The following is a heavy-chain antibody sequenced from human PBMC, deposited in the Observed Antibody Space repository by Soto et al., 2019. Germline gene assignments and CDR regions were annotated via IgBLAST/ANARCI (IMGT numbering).Heavy chain of an antibody. D-gene: IGHD3-22*01. Sequence: PGGSLRLSCAASRFTSGYHAMNWVRQAPGKGLEWVSTISSNGENTHYADSVKGRFLISSDNSGNTVALQMNSLKTEDTAVYYCTTDLRDSSGYYWSIDHGWVYYYYGMDVWGQGTTVTVSS. CDR2: ISSNGENT. CDR1: RFTSGYHA. J-gene: IGHJ6*02. CDR3: TTDLRDSSGYYWSIDHGWVYYYYGMDV. V-gene: IGHV3-23*01.